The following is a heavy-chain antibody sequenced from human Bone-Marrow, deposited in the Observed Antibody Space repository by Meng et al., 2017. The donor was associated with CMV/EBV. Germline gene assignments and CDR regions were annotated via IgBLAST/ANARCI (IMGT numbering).Heavy chain of an antibody. J-gene: IGHJ6*02. CDR2: IKSKSDGGTT. D-gene: IGHD3-22*01. CDR1: GCIFSNAW. V-gene: IGHV3-15*01. Sequence: GESLKISCAASGCIFSNAWMSWVRQAPGKGLEWVGRIKSKSDGGTTDYAAPVEGRFTISRDDSKNTLYLQMNSLKIEDTAVYYCTTHYSDSSGYRSGMDVWGQGTTVTVSS. CDR3: TTHYSDSSGYRSGMDV.